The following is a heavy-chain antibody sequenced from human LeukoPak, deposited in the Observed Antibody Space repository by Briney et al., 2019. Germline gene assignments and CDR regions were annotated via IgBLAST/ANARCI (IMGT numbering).Heavy chain of an antibody. CDR2: IYTSGST. Sequence: PSQTLSLTCTVSGGSISSGSYYWSWIRQPAGEGLEWIGRIYTSGSTNYNPSLKSRVTISRDTSKNQFSLNLSSVTAADTAVYYCARTSGYHYGPVLNIWGQGTLVTVSS. CDR1: GGSISSGSYY. V-gene: IGHV4-61*02. D-gene: IGHD5-18*01. J-gene: IGHJ3*02. CDR3: ARTSGYHYGPVLNI.